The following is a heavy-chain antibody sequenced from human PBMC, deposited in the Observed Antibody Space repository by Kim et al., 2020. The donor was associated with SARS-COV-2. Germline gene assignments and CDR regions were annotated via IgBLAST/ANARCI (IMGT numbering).Heavy chain of an antibody. Sequence: GGSLRLSCAASGFTFADYAMHWVRQAPGKGLEWVSGISWNSGSIGYADSVQGRFTISRDNAKNSLYLQMNSLRAEDTALYYCAKDYSSGYRPYYYFDYWG. V-gene: IGHV3-9*01. J-gene: IGHJ4*01. D-gene: IGHD3-22*01. CDR2: ISWNSGSI. CDR1: GFTFADYA. CDR3: AKDYSSGYRPYYYFDY.